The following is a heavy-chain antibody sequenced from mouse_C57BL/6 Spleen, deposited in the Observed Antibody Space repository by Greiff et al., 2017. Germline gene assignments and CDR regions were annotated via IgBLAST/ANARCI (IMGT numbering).Heavy chain of an antibody. J-gene: IGHJ4*01. V-gene: IGHV1-76*01. D-gene: IGHD5-5*01. CDR1: GYTFTDYY. CDR2: IYPGSGNT. Sequence: VQLQQSGAELVRPGASVKLSCKASGYTFTDYYINWVKQRPGQGLEWIARIYPGSGNTYYNEKFKGKATLTAEKSSSTAYMQLSSLTSEDSAVYFCARGLLTRAMDYWGQGTSVTVSS. CDR3: ARGLLTRAMDY.